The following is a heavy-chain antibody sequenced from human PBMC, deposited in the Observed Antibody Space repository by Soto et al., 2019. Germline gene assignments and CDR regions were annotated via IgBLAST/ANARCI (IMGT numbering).Heavy chain of an antibody. CDR3: ARDRYFYDSRGYYRTLDS. J-gene: IGHJ5*01. CDR2: ILHTGIT. Sequence: PSETLSLTCFISGGSFSNDYWTWIRQSPGKGLEWIGYILHTGITDYNPSVKGRVTISIDKSRNLFSLNLTSVTAADTAVYYCARDRYFYDSRGYYRTLDSWGQGTLVTVSS. V-gene: IGHV4-59*01. CDR1: GGSFSNDY. D-gene: IGHD3-22*01.